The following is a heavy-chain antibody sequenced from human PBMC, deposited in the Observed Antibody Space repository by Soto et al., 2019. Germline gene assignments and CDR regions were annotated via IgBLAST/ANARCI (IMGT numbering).Heavy chain of an antibody. V-gene: IGHV3-23*01. CDR1: GFSFSSFA. D-gene: IGHD2-2*01. CDR2: VSGSADST. Sequence: EVQLLETGGGFIHPGVSLRLSCAASGFSFSSFAMNWVRPAPGKGLEWVSIVSGSADSTFYADYVKGRFTISRDNSKSTLYLQIDRLRAKNTAVYYCPKSRGAMIYAISVYGMDVWGQGTTVTVTS. J-gene: IGHJ6*02. CDR3: PKSRGAMIYAISVYGMDV.